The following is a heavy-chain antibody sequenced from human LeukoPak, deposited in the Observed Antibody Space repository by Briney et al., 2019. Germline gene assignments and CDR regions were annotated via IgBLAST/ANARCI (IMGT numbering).Heavy chain of an antibody. CDR2: MNPNSGNT. Sequence: ASVKVSCKASGYTFTSYDINWVRQATGQGLEWMGWMNPNSGNTGYAQKFQGRVTMTRNTSISTAYMELSSLRSEDTAVYYCARHKIEAAAGTLLRYFDYWGQGTLVTVSS. CDR1: GYTFTSYD. J-gene: IGHJ4*02. V-gene: IGHV1-8*01. CDR3: ARHKIEAAAGTLLRYFDY. D-gene: IGHD6-13*01.